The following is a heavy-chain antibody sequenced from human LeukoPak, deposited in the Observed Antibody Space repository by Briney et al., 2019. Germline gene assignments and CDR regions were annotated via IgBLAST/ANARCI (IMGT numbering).Heavy chain of an antibody. CDR2: ISAYNGNT. Sequence: ASVKVSCKASGYTFTSYGISWVRQAPGQGLEWMGWISAYNGNTNYAQKLQGRVTMTTDTSTSTAYMELRSLRSDDTAVYYCARVGEVVPAASFGYWGQGTLVTVSS. CDR3: ARVGEVVPAASFGY. J-gene: IGHJ4*02. CDR1: GYTFTSYG. D-gene: IGHD2-2*01. V-gene: IGHV1-18*01.